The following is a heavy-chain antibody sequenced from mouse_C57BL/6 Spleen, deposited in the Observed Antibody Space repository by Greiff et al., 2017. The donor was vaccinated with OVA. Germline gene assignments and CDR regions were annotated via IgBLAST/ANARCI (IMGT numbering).Heavy chain of an antibody. J-gene: IGHJ2*01. CDR3: AREDTTVVAHYFDY. V-gene: IGHV5-4*01. Sequence: EVKLMESGGGLVKPGGSLKLSCAASGFTFSSYAMSWVRQTPEKRLEWVATISDGGSYTYYPDNVKGRFTISRDNAKNNLYLQMSHLKSEDTAMYYCAREDTTVVAHYFDYWGQGTTLTVSS. D-gene: IGHD1-1*01. CDR1: GFTFSSYA. CDR2: ISDGGSYT.